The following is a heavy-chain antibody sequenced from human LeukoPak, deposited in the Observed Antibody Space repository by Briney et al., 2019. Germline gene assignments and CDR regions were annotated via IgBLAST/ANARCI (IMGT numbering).Heavy chain of an antibody. J-gene: IGHJ6*03. V-gene: IGHV3-21*01. CDR1: GFTFSSYS. Sequence: GGSLRLSCAASGFTFSSYSMNWVRQAPGKGLEWVSSISSSSSYIYYADSVKGRFTISRDNAKNSLYLQMNSLRAEDTAVYYCARDGVAPNYDFWSGYPIYYYYYYMDVWGKGTTVTVSS. CDR2: ISSSSSYI. CDR3: ARDGVAPNYDFWSGYPIYYYYYYMDV. D-gene: IGHD3-3*01.